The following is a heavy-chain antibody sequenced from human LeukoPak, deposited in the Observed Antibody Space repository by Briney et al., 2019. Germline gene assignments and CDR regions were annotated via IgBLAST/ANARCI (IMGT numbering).Heavy chain of an antibody. V-gene: IGHV3-30*02. CDR2: IRYDGSNK. Sequence: QPGGSLRLSCAASGFTFSSYGMHWVRQAPGKGLEWVAFIRYDGSNKYYADSVKGRFTISRDNSKNTLYLQMNSLRAEVTAVYYCARCTTGRTFGSLREIKRSREIDYWGQGTLVTVSS. D-gene: IGHD1-1*01. J-gene: IGHJ4*02. CDR1: GFTFSSYG. CDR3: ARCTTGRTFGSLREIKRSREIDY.